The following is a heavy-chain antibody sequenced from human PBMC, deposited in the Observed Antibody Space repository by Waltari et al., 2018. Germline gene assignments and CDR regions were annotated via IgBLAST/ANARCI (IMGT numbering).Heavy chain of an antibody. CDR1: GGSFSGYY. J-gene: IGHJ4*02. V-gene: IGHV4-34*01. CDR2: INHSGST. D-gene: IGHD3-22*01. CDR3: ARDAYDSSGYYYSPFDY. Sequence: QVQLQQWGAGLLKPSETLSLTCAVYGGSFSGYYWSWIRQPPGKGLEWIGEINHSGSTNDNPSLKSRVTISVDTSKNQFSLKLSSVTAADTAVYYCARDAYDSSGYYYSPFDYWGQGTLVTVSS.